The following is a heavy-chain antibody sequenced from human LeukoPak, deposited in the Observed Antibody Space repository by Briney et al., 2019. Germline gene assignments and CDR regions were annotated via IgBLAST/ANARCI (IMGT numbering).Heavy chain of an antibody. CDR3: AVDTAMGLYFDY. Sequence: GSSVKVSCKASGGTFISYAISWVRQAPGQGLEWMGRIIPIFGTANYAQKFQGRVTITTDESTSTAYMELSSLRSEDTAVYYCAVDTAMGLYFDYWGQGTLVTVSP. J-gene: IGHJ4*02. CDR2: IIPIFGTA. D-gene: IGHD5-18*01. V-gene: IGHV1-69*05. CDR1: GGTFISYA.